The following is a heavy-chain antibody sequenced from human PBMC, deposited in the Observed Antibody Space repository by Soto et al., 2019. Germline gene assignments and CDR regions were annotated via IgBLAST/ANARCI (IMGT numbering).Heavy chain of an antibody. V-gene: IGHV1-18*01. D-gene: IGHD3-10*01. CDR2: ISAYNGNT. J-gene: IGHJ6*02. Sequence: GASVKVSCKASGYTFTSYGISWVRQAPGQGLEWMGWISAYNGNTNYAQKLQGRVTMTTDTSTSTAYMELRSLRSDDTAVYYCARASDNFYYYGMDVWGQGTTVTFSS. CDR1: GYTFTSYG. CDR3: ARASDNFYYYGMDV.